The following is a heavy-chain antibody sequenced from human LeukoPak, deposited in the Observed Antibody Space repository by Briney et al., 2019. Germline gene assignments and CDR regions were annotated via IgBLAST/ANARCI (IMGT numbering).Heavy chain of an antibody. Sequence: SETLSLTCAVYGGSFSGYYWSWIRQPPGKGLEWIGEINHSGSTNYNPSLQSRVTISVDTSKNQFSLKLSSVTAADTAVYYCARGATVTNFDYWGQGTLVTVSS. CDR2: INHSGST. D-gene: IGHD4-17*01. CDR1: GGSFSGYY. J-gene: IGHJ4*02. V-gene: IGHV4-34*01. CDR3: ARGATVTNFDY.